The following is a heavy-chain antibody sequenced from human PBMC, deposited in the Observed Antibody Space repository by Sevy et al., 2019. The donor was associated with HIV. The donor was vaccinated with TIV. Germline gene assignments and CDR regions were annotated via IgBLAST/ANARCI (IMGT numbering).Heavy chain of an antibody. CDR3: ASASVRGVIINPLDY. Sequence: GGSLRLSCAASGFTFSSYWMYWVRQAPGKGLVWVSRINSDGIITSYADSVKGRFTISRDNAKNTLYLQMNSLRADDTAVYYCASASVRGVIINPLDYWGQGTLVTVSS. CDR2: INSDGIIT. V-gene: IGHV3-74*01. D-gene: IGHD3-10*02. J-gene: IGHJ4*02. CDR1: GFTFSSYW.